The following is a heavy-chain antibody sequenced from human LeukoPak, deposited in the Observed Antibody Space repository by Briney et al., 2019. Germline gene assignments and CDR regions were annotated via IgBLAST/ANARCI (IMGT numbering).Heavy chain of an antibody. V-gene: IGHV3-11*01. Sequence: KPGGSLRLSCAASGFTFSDYYMSWIRQAPGKGLEWVSYISSSGSTIYYADSVKGRFTISRDNAKNSLYPQMNSLRAEDTAVYYCARDCSTYYYDSSGYYYDYWGQGTLVTVSS. CDR3: ARDCSTYYYDSSGYYYDY. D-gene: IGHD3-22*01. CDR2: ISSSGSTI. CDR1: GFTFSDYY. J-gene: IGHJ4*02.